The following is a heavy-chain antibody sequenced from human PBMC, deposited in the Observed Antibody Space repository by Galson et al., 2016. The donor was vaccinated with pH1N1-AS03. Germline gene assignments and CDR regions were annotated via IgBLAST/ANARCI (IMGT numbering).Heavy chain of an antibody. CDR2: IDRNSGTI. V-gene: IGHV3-9*01. D-gene: IGHD2-15*01. CDR3: AKSPGYCSAGSCSDQGYFGS. J-gene: IGHJ4*02. Sequence: SLRLSCAGSGFTFDAYAMHWVRQAPGKGLEWVSGIDRNSGTIDYTDSVKGRFTISRDNAKNSLYLQMNSLRADDTALYYCAKSPGYCSAGSCSDQGYFGSWGQGTLVTVSS. CDR1: GFTFDAYA.